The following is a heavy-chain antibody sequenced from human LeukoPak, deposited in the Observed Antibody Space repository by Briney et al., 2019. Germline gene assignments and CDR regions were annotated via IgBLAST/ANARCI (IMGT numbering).Heavy chain of an antibody. D-gene: IGHD3-10*01. J-gene: IGHJ4*02. Sequence: ASVKVSCKASGYTFTGYYMHWVRQAPGQGLEWMGWINPNSGGTNYAQKSQGWVTMTRDTSISTAYMELSRLRSDDTAVYYCARDYHHYGSGSFYYFDYWGQGTLVTVSS. V-gene: IGHV1-2*04. CDR3: ARDYHHYGSGSFYYFDY. CDR1: GYTFTGYY. CDR2: INPNSGGT.